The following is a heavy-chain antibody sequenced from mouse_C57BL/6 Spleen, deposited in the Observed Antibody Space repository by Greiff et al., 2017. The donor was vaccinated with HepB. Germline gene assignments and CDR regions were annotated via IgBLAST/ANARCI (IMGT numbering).Heavy chain of an antibody. CDR1: GYTFTSYW. CDR3: ARLRYDGYHYCDY. CDR2: INPSNGGT. D-gene: IGHD2-3*01. J-gene: IGHJ2*01. Sequence: VQLQQPGTELVKPGASVKLSCKASGYTFTSYWMHWVKQRPGQGLEWIGNINPSNGGTNYNEKFKSKATLTVDKSTSTAYMQLSSLTSEDSAVYNCARLRYDGYHYCDYWGQGTTLTVSS. V-gene: IGHV1-53*01.